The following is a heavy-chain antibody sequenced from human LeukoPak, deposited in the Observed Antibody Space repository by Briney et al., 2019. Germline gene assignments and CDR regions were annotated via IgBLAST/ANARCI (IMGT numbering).Heavy chain of an antibody. Sequence: PGGSLRLSCAASGFSFSSYWMHWVRQAPGKGLVWVSLISSDGRYTSYAESVKGRFTISRDNAKNTLYLQVDTLRREDTAVYYCARRISSGSSFYYDYWGQGTLVTVSS. CDR1: GFSFSSYW. CDR2: ISSDGRYT. CDR3: ARRISSGSSFYYDY. J-gene: IGHJ4*02. V-gene: IGHV3-74*01. D-gene: IGHD3-10*01.